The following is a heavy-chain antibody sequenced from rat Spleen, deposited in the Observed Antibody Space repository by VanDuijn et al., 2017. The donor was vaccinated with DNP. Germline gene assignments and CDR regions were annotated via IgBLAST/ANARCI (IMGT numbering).Heavy chain of an antibody. Sequence: EVQLQESGSGLVKPSQSLSLTCSVTGYSITSNYWGWIRKFPGNKMEYIGHISYSGGTNYNPSLRSRISITRDTSKNHFFLHLNSVTTEDTATYYCARDQRLQWDYFDYWGQGVMVTVSS. J-gene: IGHJ2*01. CDR2: ISYSGGT. CDR3: ARDQRLQWDYFDY. V-gene: IGHV3-1*01. CDR1: GYSITSNY. D-gene: IGHD1-1*01.